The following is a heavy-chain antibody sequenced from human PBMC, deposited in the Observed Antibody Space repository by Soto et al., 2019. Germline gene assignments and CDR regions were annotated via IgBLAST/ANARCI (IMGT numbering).Heavy chain of an antibody. CDR1: GGTFSDYT. J-gene: IGHJ5*02. Sequence: SVKVSCKASGGTFSDYTIDWVRQAPGQGLEWMGRIIPIVGITNYAQNFQGRVTITADKSTSTAYMDLSSLRSEDTAVYYCATWRPGYCSSTTCFQAFDPWGQGTLVTSPQ. V-gene: IGHV1-69*02. CDR2: IIPIVGIT. D-gene: IGHD2-2*03. CDR3: ATWRPGYCSSTTCFQAFDP.